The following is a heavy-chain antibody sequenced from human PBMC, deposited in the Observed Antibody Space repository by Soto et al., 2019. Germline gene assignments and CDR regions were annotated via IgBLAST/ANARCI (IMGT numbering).Heavy chain of an antibody. CDR3: ARAGQWLFDY. CDR1: VDSVSSKSAG. CDR2: TYYRSKWYN. Sequence: SRTLSHTCAISVDSVSSKSAGWNWIRQSPSRGLEWLGWTYYRSKWYNESAISVKGRITINPDTSKNQFSLQLNSVTSEDTALYYCARAGQWLFDYWGQGTLVTVSS. D-gene: IGHD6-19*01. J-gene: IGHJ4*02. V-gene: IGHV6-1*01.